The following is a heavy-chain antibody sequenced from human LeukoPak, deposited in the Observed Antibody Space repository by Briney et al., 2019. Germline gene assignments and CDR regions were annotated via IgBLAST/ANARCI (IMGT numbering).Heavy chain of an antibody. CDR2: IIPIFGTA. CDR1: GGTFSSYA. V-gene: IGHV1-69*13. J-gene: IGHJ4*02. D-gene: IGHD2-2*01. Sequence: SVKVSCKASGGTFSSYAISWVRQAPGQGLEWMGGIIPIFGTANYAQKFQGRVTITADESTSTVYMELSSLRSEDTAVYYCARDTGRDQMLYVDKWGQGTLVTVSS. CDR3: ARDTGRDQMLYVDK.